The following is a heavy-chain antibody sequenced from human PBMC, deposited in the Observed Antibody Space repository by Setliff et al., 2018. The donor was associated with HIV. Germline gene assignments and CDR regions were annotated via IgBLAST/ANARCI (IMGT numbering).Heavy chain of an antibody. V-gene: IGHV4-34*01. CDR1: GGSFPAYY. J-gene: IGHJ5*02. CDR2: INYDGDT. CDR3: ARTGWAQLIQGAWFGP. Sequence: SETLSLTCAVYGGSFPAYYWNWIRQPPGKGLEWIGEINYDGDTTYNPSLKSRVNMFIDTSKKQFSLKLASVTAADTAMYYCARTGWAQLIQGAWFGPWGRGVLVTVSS. D-gene: IGHD2-8*01.